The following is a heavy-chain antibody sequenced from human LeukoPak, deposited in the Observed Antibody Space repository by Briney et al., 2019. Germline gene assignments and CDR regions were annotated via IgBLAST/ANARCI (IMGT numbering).Heavy chain of an antibody. Sequence: ASVKVSCKASGYTFTGYYMHWVRQAPGQGLEWMGRINPNSGGTNYAQKFQGRATMTRDTSISTAYMELSRLRSDDTAVYYCATRGSSGYYYMDVWGKGTTVTVSS. J-gene: IGHJ6*03. CDR2: INPNSGGT. CDR1: GYTFTGYY. CDR3: ATRGSSGYYYMDV. D-gene: IGHD6-6*01. V-gene: IGHV1-2*06.